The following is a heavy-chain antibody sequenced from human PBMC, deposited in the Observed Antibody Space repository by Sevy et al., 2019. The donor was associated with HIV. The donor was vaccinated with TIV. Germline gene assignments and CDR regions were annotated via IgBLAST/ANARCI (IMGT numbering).Heavy chain of an antibody. J-gene: IGHJ4*02. CDR3: SRDRRNYAGQYFDY. D-gene: IGHD1-7*01. Sequence: GGSLRLSCAVSGFTFSDYYMSWIRQAPGKGLEWVSDISSGSTYTKYADSVKRRFTISRDNAKNSLYLQMNSLRVEDTAVYYCSRDRRNYAGQYFDYWGQGTLVTVSS. CDR1: GFTFSDYY. CDR2: ISSGSTYT. V-gene: IGHV3-11*06.